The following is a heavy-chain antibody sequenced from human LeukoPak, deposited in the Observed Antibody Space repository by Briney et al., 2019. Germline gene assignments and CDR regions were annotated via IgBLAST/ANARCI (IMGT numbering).Heavy chain of an antibody. J-gene: IGHJ4*02. D-gene: IGHD3-22*01. CDR2: IWYDGSNK. CDR1: GFTFSSYG. V-gene: IGHV3-33*01. Sequence: GGSLRLSCAASGFTFSSYGMHWVRQAQGKGLEWVAVIWYDGSNKYYADSVKGRFTISRDNSKNTLYLQMNSLRAEDTAVYYCARELNYYDSSGYLDYWGQGTLVTVSS. CDR3: ARELNYYDSSGYLDY.